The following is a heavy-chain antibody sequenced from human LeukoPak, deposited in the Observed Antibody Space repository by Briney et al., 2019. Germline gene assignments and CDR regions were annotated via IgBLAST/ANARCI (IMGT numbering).Heavy chain of an antibody. CDR2: ISGSGGST. V-gene: IGHV3-23*01. J-gene: IGHJ3*02. CDR3: ATDPSIAVAGDAFDI. CDR1: GFTFSSYA. D-gene: IGHD6-19*01. Sequence: GGSLRLSCAASGFTFSSYAMSWVRQAPGKGLEWVSAISGSGGSTYYADSVKGRFTISRDNSKNTLYLQMNSLRAEDTAVYYCATDPSIAVAGDAFDIWGQGTMVTVSS.